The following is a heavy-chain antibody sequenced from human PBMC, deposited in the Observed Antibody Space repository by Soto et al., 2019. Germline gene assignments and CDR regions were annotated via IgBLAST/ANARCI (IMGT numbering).Heavy chain of an antibody. CDR1: GGTFSSYT. Sequence: ASVKVSCKASGGTFSSYTISWVRQAPGQGLEWMGRIIPILGIANYSPSLKSRLTITKDTSKNQVVLTMTNMDPVDTATYYCAHPRRSGSYYPAYDYWGQGTLVTVSS. CDR2: IIPILGIA. D-gene: IGHD3-10*01. J-gene: IGHJ4*02. V-gene: IGHV1-69*02. CDR3: AHPRRSGSYYPAYDY.